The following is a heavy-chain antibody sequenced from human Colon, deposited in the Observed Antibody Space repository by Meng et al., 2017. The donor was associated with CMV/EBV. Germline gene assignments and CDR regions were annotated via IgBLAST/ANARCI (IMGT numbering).Heavy chain of an antibody. Sequence: GESLKISCAASGFSFDTYPMNWVRQAPGKGLEWVSAISKESKYIWYADSVKGRITISRDDAKNSLFLQMNSLRDEDTAVYYCAGSRGWSRPPEFWGQGTLVTVSS. CDR2: ISKESKYI. CDR3: AGSRGWSRPPEF. CDR1: GFSFDTYP. D-gene: IGHD6-19*01. V-gene: IGHV3-21*01. J-gene: IGHJ1*01.